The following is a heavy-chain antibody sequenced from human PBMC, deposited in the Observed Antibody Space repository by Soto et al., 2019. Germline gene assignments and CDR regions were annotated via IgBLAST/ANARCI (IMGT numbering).Heavy chain of an antibody. CDR3: ARDTSNYFDY. V-gene: IGHV1-18*01. CDR2: ISAYNGNT. D-gene: IGHD2-2*01. J-gene: IGHJ4*02. Sequence: QVQLVQSGVEEKKPGASVKVSCKASSYTFTSYGITWVRRAPGQGLEWMGWISAYNGNTNYAQKLQGRVTMTTDTSTSTAYMELRSLRSDDTAIYYCARDTSNYFDYWGQGTLVTVSS. CDR1: SYTFTSYG.